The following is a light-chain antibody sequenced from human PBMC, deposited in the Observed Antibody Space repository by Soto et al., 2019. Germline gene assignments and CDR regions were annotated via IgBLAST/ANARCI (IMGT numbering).Light chain of an antibody. Sequence: QPVLTQPASVSGSPGQSITISCTGTSSDVGGYNYDSWYQQHPGKAPKLMIYDVSNRPSGVSNRFSGSKSGNTASLTISGLQAEDEADYYCSSYTSSSTRVVFGGGTKVTVL. J-gene: IGLJ2*01. CDR2: DVS. V-gene: IGLV2-14*01. CDR1: SSDVGGYNY. CDR3: SSYTSSSTRVV.